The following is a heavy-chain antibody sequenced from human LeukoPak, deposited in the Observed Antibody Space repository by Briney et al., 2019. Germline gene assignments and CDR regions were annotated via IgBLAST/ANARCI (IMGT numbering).Heavy chain of an antibody. CDR3: ARHDPLSDYPFQH. CDR2: IYYSGST. V-gene: IGHV4-59*08. D-gene: IGHD4-17*01. Sequence: SETLSLTCTVSGGSISSYYWSWIRQPPGKGLEWIGYIYYSGSTNYNPSLKSRVTISVDTSKNQFSLKLSSVTAADTAVYYCARHDPLSDYPFQHWGQGTLVTVSS. CDR1: GGSISSYY. J-gene: IGHJ1*01.